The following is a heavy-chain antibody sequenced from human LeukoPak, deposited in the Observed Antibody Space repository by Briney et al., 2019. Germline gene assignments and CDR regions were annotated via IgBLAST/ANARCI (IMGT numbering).Heavy chain of an antibody. V-gene: IGHV3-23*01. D-gene: IGHD1-26*01. CDR2: ISGSGGST. J-gene: IGHJ5*02. CDR1: GFTFSSYA. CDR3: AKCQSGNYFPYYKWFDP. Sequence: PGGSLRLSCAASGFTFSSYAMSWVRQAPGKGLEWVSSISGSGGSTDYADSVKGRFTISRDNSKNTLYLQMNSLRAEDTAVYYCAKCQSGNYFPYYKWFDPWGQGTLVTVSS.